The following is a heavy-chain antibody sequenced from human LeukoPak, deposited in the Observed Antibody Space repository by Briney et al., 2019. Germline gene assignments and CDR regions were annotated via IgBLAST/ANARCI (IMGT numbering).Heavy chain of an antibody. Sequence: PGGSLRLSCAASGFPFDTYPMNWVRQAPGKGLEWVASISSSNSFKNYADSVEGRFTISRDNAQNSLYLQMSSLRAEDTGLYYCATMGEQWLLKDIWGQGTMVIVSS. D-gene: IGHD6-19*01. CDR2: ISSSNSFK. J-gene: IGHJ3*02. V-gene: IGHV3-21*01. CDR3: ATMGEQWLLKDI. CDR1: GFPFDTYP.